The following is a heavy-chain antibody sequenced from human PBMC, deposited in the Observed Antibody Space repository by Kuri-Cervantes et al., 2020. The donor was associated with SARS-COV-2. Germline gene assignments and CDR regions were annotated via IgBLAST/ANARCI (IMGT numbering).Heavy chain of an antibody. CDR1: GFTFSTYA. V-gene: IGHV3-30*04. CDR3: AREPTINWSDIGNSLDV. D-gene: IGHD1-20*01. CDR2: MSYDGGKN. J-gene: IGHJ6*04. Sequence: GGSLRLSYAVSGFTFSTYAMHWVRQAPGKVLEWVAGMSYDGGKNYYADSLKGGFIISRDNSNNTLYVQMVSLIPEKTAVYYVAREPTINWSDIGNSLDVWGKGTVVTVSS.